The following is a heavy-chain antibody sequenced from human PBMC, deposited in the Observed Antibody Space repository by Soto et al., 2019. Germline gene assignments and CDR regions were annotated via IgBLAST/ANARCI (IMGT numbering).Heavy chain of an antibody. CDR1: GYSISGGNY. Sequence: SETLSLTCAVSGYSISGGNYWAWIRQPPGRGLEWIGSLYHIGSTHYNTSLKSRVTISVDTSKNHFSLELSSVTAADTAIYYCRSSTSCYDESCVDVWGQGTMVTVSS. CDR2: LYHIGST. CDR3: RSSTSCYDESCVDV. D-gene: IGHD2-2*01. V-gene: IGHV4-38-2*01. J-gene: IGHJ6*02.